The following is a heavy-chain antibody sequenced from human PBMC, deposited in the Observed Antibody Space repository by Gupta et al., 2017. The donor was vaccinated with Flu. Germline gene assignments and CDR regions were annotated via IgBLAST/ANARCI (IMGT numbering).Heavy chain of an antibody. J-gene: IGHJ5*02. CDR2: INHSGST. CDR3: ARNNTEGFDP. CDR1: GGSFSGYY. D-gene: IGHD2-2*02. Sequence: QVQLQQWGAGLLKPSETLSLTCAVYGGSFSGYYWSWIRQPPGKGLEWIGEINHSGSTNYNPSLKSRVTISVDTSKNQFSLKLSSVTAADTAVYYCARNNTEGFDPWGQGTLVTGSS. V-gene: IGHV4-34*01.